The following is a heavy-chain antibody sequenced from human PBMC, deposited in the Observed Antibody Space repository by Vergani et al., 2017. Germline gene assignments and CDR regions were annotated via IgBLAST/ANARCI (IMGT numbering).Heavy chain of an antibody. Sequence: EVQLQESGGGLVKPGGSLRVSCAASGFSFSTYSINWVRQAPGKGLEWVSSISGRSNYIYYADSLKGRFTISRDNSKNTLHLQMNSLRADDTAVYYCTKGSRGYTGYFFDYWGQGTLATVSS. J-gene: IGHJ4*02. V-gene: IGHV3-21*04. CDR1: GFSFSTYS. CDR2: ISGRSNYI. CDR3: TKGSRGYTGYFFDY. D-gene: IGHD5-12*01.